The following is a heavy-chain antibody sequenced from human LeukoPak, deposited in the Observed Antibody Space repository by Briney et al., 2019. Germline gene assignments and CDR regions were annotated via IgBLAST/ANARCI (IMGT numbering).Heavy chain of an antibody. CDR2: MNANNGNT. CDR1: GYSFTSYD. J-gene: IGHJ5*02. Sequence: ASVKVSCKASGYSFTSYDINWLRQAAGQGLEWMGWMNANNGNTGYAQKFQGRVTMTRNTAISTAYMELSSLRTDDTAVYYCARARSENTVNWFDPWGQGTLVTVSS. CDR3: ARARSENTVNWFDP. D-gene: IGHD4-17*01. V-gene: IGHV1-8*01.